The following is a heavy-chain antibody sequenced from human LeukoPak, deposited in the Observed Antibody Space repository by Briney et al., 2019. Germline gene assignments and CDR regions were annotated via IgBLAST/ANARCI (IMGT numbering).Heavy chain of an antibody. V-gene: IGHV5-51*01. Sequence: GESLKISCAASGYSFTTYWIDWVRQIPGPGMELVGAMYPGDSDTIDSTSFQGRGTISADKPVRTAYLQWNSLKAWDSAMYYCARQRGASGAVNWFDPWGQGTLVTVSS. CDR3: ARQRGASGAVNWFDP. CDR1: GYSFTTYW. CDR2: MYPGDSDT. J-gene: IGHJ5*02. D-gene: IGHD3-10*01.